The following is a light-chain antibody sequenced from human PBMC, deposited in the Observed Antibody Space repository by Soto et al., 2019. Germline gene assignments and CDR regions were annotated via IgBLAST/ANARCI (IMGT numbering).Light chain of an antibody. CDR3: SAATSSSMHVSV. CDR2: DVS. Sequence: QSVLTQPASVSGSPGQSITISCTGTSSDVGGYNYVSWYQQHPGKAPKLMIYDVSNRPSGVSNRCSCCTSGNTSSPIISGLRHSDEAADYYSAATSSSMHVSVFGAGTKLTVL. J-gene: IGLJ2*01. V-gene: IGLV2-14*01. CDR1: SSDVGGYNY.